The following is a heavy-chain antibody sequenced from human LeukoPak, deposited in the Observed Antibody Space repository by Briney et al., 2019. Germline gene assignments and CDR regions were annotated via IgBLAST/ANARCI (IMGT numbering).Heavy chain of an antibody. CDR1: GFTFRNYA. V-gene: IGHV3-23*01. CDR2: ITGNGIST. CDR3: AKVTGGDMITYGGLDY. D-gene: IGHD3-16*01. Sequence: GGSLRLSCAASGFTFRNYAMTWVRQAPGKGLEWVSAITGNGISTYYADSVKGRFTISRDNPKNTLFLQMHSLRAEDTATYYCAKVTGGDMITYGGLDYWGQGTLVTVSS. J-gene: IGHJ4*02.